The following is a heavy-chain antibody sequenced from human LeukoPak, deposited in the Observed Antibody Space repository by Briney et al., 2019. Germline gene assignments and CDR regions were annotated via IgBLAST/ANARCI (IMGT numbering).Heavy chain of an antibody. D-gene: IGHD2-21*02. CDR1: GGSISSGDYC. J-gene: IGHJ4*02. V-gene: IGHV4-30-4*01. Sequence: PSETLSLTCTVSGGSISSGDYCWSWIRQPPGKGLEWIGYIYYSGSTYYNPSLKSRVTISVDTSKNQFSLKLSSVTAADTAVYYCAREFSAHCGGDCYSYYFDYWGQGTLVTVSS. CDR3: AREFSAHCGGDCYSYYFDY. CDR2: IYYSGST.